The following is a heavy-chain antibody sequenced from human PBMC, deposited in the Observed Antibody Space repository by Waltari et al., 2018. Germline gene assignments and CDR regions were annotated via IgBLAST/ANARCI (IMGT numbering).Heavy chain of an antibody. Sequence: QVQLVESGGGVVQPGRSLRLSCAASGFTFSSYAIHGVRQAPGKGLEWVAVISYDGSNKYYADSVKGRFTISRDNSKNTLYLQMNSLRAEDTAVYYCARSPGDGKYGIREAFDIWGQGTVVTVSS. J-gene: IGHJ3*02. D-gene: IGHD2-8*01. CDR1: GFTFSSYA. V-gene: IGHV3-30-3*01. CDR3: ARSPGDGKYGIREAFDI. CDR2: ISYDGSNK.